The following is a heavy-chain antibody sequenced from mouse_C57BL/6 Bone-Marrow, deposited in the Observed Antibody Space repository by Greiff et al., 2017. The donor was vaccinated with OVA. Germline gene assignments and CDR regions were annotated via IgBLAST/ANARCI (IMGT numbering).Heavy chain of an antibody. Sequence: EVKLMESEGGLVQPGSSMKLSCTASGFTFSDYYMAWVRQVPEKGLEWVANINYDGSSTYYLDSLKSRFIISRDNAKNILYLQMSSLKSEDTATYYCAREGLYYYGSSHYWYFDVWGTGTTVTVSS. D-gene: IGHD1-1*01. V-gene: IGHV5-16*01. CDR1: GFTFSDYY. CDR2: INYDGSST. CDR3: AREGLYYYGSSHYWYFDV. J-gene: IGHJ1*03.